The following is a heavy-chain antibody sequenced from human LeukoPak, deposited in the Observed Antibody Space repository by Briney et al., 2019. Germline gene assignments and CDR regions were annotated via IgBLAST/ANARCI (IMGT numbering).Heavy chain of an antibody. CDR1: GGTFSSYA. CDR3: ATSGWYSYFDY. CDR2: ISAYNGNT. V-gene: IGHV1-18*01. Sequence: ASVKVSCKASGGTFSSYAISWVRQAPGQGLEWMGWISAYNGNTNYAQKLQGRVTMTTDTSTSTAYMELRSLRSDDTAVYYCATSGWYSYFDYWGQGTLVTVSS. J-gene: IGHJ4*02. D-gene: IGHD6-19*01.